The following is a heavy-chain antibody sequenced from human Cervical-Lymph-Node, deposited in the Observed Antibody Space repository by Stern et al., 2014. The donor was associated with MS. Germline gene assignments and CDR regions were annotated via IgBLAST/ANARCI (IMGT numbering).Heavy chain of an antibody. CDR3: VKDTSQTSYYFDS. CDR1: GFTFADYA. Sequence: EVQLVESGGRLVQPGRSLRLSCAASGFTFADYAMHWVRQAPGQGLEWVSGMDWSTGRIAYADSVKGRFTISRDNAKNSLYLQMHSLTADDTALYYCVKDTSQTSYYFDSWGQGTLVTVSS. V-gene: IGHV3-9*01. J-gene: IGHJ4*02. CDR2: MDWSTGRI. D-gene: IGHD6-6*01.